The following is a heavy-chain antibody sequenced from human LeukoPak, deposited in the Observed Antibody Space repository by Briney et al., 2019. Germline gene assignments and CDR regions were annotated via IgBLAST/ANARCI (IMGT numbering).Heavy chain of an antibody. V-gene: IGHV3-30*02. Sequence: GGSLRLSCAASGFTFSSYGMHWVRQAPGKGLEWVAFIRYDGSNKYNADSVKGRFTISRDNSKNTVYLQMNSLRAEDTAVYHCAKELAYYDSSGYHPYFDYWGQGTLVTVSS. D-gene: IGHD3-22*01. CDR1: GFTFSSYG. CDR3: AKELAYYDSSGYHPYFDY. J-gene: IGHJ4*02. CDR2: IRYDGSNK.